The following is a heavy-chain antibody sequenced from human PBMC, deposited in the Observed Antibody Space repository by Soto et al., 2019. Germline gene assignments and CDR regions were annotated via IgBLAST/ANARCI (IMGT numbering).Heavy chain of an antibody. V-gene: IGHV4-31*03. J-gene: IGHJ6*02. CDR2: IYYSGST. Sequence: TSETLSLTCTVSGGSISSGGYYWSWIRQHPGKGLEWIGYIYYSGSTYYNPSLKSRVTISVDTSKNQFSLKLSSVTAADTAVYYCAREAYYYDSSGYYPHYYYYYGMDVWGQGTTVTVSS. CDR3: AREAYYYDSSGYYPHYYYYYGMDV. D-gene: IGHD3-22*01. CDR1: GGSISSGGYY.